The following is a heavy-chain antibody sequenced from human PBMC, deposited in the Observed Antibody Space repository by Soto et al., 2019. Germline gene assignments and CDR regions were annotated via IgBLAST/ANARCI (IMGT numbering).Heavy chain of an antibody. CDR2: IYYSGST. V-gene: IGHV4-31*03. Sequence: SETLSLTCTVSGGSISSGGYYWSWIRQHPGEGLEWIGYIYYSGSTYYNPSLKSRVTISVDTSKNQFSLKLSSVTAADTAVYYCATGIAAAGSYYYYMDVWGKGTTVTVSS. CDR1: GGSISSGGYY. D-gene: IGHD6-13*01. CDR3: ATGIAAAGSYYYYMDV. J-gene: IGHJ6*03.